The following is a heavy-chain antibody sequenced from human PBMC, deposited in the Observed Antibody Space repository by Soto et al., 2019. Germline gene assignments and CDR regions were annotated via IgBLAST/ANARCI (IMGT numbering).Heavy chain of an antibody. CDR2: IIPIFGTA. D-gene: IGHD5-12*01. Sequence: GASVKVSCKASGGTFSSYAISWVRQAPGQGLEWMGGIIPIFGTANYAQKFQGRVTITADKSTSTAYMELSSLRSEDTAVYYCARDNGYSGYDFGPLAAPYYGMDVWGQGPTVTVSS. CDR3: ARDNGYSGYDFGPLAAPYYGMDV. V-gene: IGHV1-69*06. J-gene: IGHJ6*02. CDR1: GGTFSSYA.